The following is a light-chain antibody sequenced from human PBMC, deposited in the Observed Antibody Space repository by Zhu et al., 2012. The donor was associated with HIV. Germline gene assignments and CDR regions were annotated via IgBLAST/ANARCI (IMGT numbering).Light chain of an antibody. V-gene: IGKV3D-20*02. CDR3: QHET. J-gene: IGKJ1*01. Sequence: IELTQSPDILSLSPGERATLSCRASRTITANYLAWYQQKPGHAPRLLIYDTSRRATGVPDRFTGSGSGTEFTLTISRLEPEDFAVYYCQHETFGQGTKVDIK. CDR1: RTITANY. CDR2: DTS.